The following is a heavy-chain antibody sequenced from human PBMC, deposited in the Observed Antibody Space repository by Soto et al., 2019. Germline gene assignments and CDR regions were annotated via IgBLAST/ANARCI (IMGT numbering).Heavy chain of an antibody. CDR3: ARGGSNYSNYGRHRG. Sequence: QVQLVQSGAEVKKPGSSVKVSCKASGGTFSSYTISWVRQAPGQGLEWMGRIIPILGIANYAQKFQGRVTITADKSTSTTYKELSSLRSEDTAVYYCARGGSNYSNYGRHRGWGKGTTVTVSS. D-gene: IGHD4-4*01. CDR2: IIPILGIA. V-gene: IGHV1-69*02. J-gene: IGHJ6*04. CDR1: GGTFSSYT.